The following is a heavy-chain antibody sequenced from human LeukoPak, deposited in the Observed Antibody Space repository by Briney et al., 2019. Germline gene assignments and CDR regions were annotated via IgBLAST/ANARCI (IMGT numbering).Heavy chain of an antibody. D-gene: IGHD3-10*01. CDR3: ARSERLRWMVREVQFDY. V-gene: IGHV4-59*01. Sequence: SETLSLTCTVSGGSISSYYWSWIRQPPGKGLEWIGYIYYSGSTNYNPSLKSRVTISVDTSKNQFSLKLSSVTAADTAVYYCARSERLRWMVREVQFDYWGQGTLVTVSS. J-gene: IGHJ4*02. CDR2: IYYSGST. CDR1: GGSISSYY.